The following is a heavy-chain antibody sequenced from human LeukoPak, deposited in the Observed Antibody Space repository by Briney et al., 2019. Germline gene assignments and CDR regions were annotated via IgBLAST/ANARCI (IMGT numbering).Heavy chain of an antibody. J-gene: IGHJ3*02. V-gene: IGHV1-69*05. CDR2: IIPIFGTA. D-gene: IGHD3-22*01. Sequence: SAKVSCRASGGTFSSYAISWVRQAPGQGLEWVGGIIPIFGTANYAQKFQGRVTITTDESTSTAYMELSSLRSEDTAVYYCASPTAYYYDSSGFDIWGQGTMVTVSS. CDR1: GGTFSSYA. CDR3: ASPTAYYYDSSGFDI.